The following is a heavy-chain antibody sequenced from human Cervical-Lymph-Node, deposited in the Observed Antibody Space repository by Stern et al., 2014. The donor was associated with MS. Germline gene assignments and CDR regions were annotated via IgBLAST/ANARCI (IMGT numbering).Heavy chain of an antibody. CDR3: ARDRISNFGGMDV. Sequence: QVQLVQSGGGVVQPGRSLRLSCAASGFTFNDYAMHWVRQAPGKGLEWASVIPFDESDKYYADSVKGRFTSSRDNSQHTLYLQMSSLRPEDTAIYYCARDRISNFGGMDVWGQGTTVTVS. D-gene: IGHD4-11*01. J-gene: IGHJ6*02. CDR1: GFTFNDYA. CDR2: IPFDESDK. V-gene: IGHV3-30-3*01.